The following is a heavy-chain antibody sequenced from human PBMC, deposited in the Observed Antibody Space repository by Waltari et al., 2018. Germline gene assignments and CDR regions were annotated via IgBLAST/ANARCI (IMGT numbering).Heavy chain of an antibody. V-gene: IGHV1-3*01. J-gene: IGHJ6*02. CDR1: SYTXPNYA. CDR3: GXGVLPXAIPYYYYGMDX. Sequence: QVQLVQXGAXXKKPGAXVNVXCKASSYTXPNYAIHWVRQAPGQRLEWMGWINXGNGYXKYSEXFQGRVTITRXTSASTAYMELSSLRSEXTALYFCGXGVLPXAIPYYYYGMDXWGQGTTVTVSS. CDR2: INXGNGYX. D-gene: IGHD2-2*01.